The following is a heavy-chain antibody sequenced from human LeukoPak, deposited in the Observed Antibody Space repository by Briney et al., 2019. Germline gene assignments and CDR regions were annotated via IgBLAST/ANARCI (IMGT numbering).Heavy chain of an antibody. Sequence: SETLSLACAVCGGSFSGYYWSWIRQPPGQGLQWIGEINHSGSTNYNPSLKSRVTISVDTSKNQFSLKLSSVTAADTAVYYCARVSAAMVSYDYWGQGTLVTVSS. CDR1: GGSFSGYY. CDR3: ARVSAAMVSYDY. D-gene: IGHD2-2*01. J-gene: IGHJ4*02. V-gene: IGHV4-34*01. CDR2: INHSGST.